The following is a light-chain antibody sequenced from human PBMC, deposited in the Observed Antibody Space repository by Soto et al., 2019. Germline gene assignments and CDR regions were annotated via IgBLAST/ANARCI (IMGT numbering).Light chain of an antibody. J-gene: IGKJ1*01. CDR1: QSVSSN. CDR3: QQSNNWPQT. Sequence: EIVMTQSPATLSVSPGERATLSCRASQSVSSNLAWYQQKPGQAPRLLIYGASTRATGIPARFSGSGSGTEFTLTISSLQSEEFAVYYCQQSNNWPQTFGQGTKVEIK. CDR2: GAS. V-gene: IGKV3-15*01.